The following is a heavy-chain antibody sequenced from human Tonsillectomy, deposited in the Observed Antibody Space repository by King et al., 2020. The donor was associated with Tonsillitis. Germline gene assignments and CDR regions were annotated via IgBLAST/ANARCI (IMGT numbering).Heavy chain of an antibody. V-gene: IGHV3-48*01. Sequence: VQLVESGGGLVQPGGSLRLSCAASGFTFSVYIMNWVRQAPGKGLEWVSCISYSSRATYYPGSVKGRFTISRDNAKNSLYLQMNSLRAEDTAVYYCARGDQMDYWGQGTLVTVSS. CDR3: ARGDQMDY. J-gene: IGHJ4*02. CDR1: GFTFSVYI. CDR2: ISYSSRAT. D-gene: IGHD1-26*01.